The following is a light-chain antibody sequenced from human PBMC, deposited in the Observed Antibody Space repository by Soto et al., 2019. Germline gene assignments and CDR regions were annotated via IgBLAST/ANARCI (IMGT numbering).Light chain of an antibody. CDR2: TTS. J-gene: IGKJ5*01. Sequence: DIQMTQSPSSLSASVGDRVTITCRASQSISSYLNWYQQKPGKAPKLLICTTSSLRSGVPSRFSGSGSGTDFTLTISSLQPEDFATYYCQQSHSTPITFGQGTRLEMK. V-gene: IGKV1-39*01. CDR3: QQSHSTPIT. CDR1: QSISSY.